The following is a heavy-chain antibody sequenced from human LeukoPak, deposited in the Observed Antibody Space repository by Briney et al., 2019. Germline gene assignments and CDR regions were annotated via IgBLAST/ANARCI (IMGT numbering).Heavy chain of an antibody. CDR1: GGSIINSNW. D-gene: IGHD5-24*01. Sequence: PSETLSLTCAVSGGSIINSNWWSWVRQPPGKGLEWIGEIDHSGSTSYNPSLKSRVTMSVDRSQNQFSLRLSTVTAAVTAVYYCARGLVGMATRYFDLWGRGTLVTVSS. CDR3: ARGLVGMATRYFDL. V-gene: IGHV4-4*02. CDR2: IDHSGST. J-gene: IGHJ2*01.